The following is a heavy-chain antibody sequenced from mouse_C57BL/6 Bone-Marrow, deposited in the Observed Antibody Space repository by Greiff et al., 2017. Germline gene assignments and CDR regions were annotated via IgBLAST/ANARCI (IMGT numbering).Heavy chain of an antibody. CDR3: ARQGLRAMDY. Sequence: VQLKESGGGLVKPGGSLKLSCAASGFTFSDYGMHWVRQAPEKGLEWVAYISSGSSTIYYADTVKGRFTISRDNDKNTLFLHMNSVRSEDTAMYYCARQGLRAMDYWGQGTSVTVSS. CDR2: ISSGSSTI. D-gene: IGHD3-3*01. J-gene: IGHJ4*01. V-gene: IGHV5-17*01. CDR1: GFTFSDYG.